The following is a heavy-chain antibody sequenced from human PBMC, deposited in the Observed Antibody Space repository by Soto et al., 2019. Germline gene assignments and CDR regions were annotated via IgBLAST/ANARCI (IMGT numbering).Heavy chain of an antibody. V-gene: IGHV1-69*01. D-gene: IGHD3-10*01. Sequence: QVQLVQSGAEVKKPGSSVKVSCKTSGVSFNNNGIGWVRQAPGHGLEWMGGVSPPFRTSNYARKFQVRISITADASTDTVNMELSSLTSEDTAQYYCARVLYYGSGSYSPYGMDVWGQGTTVTVSS. J-gene: IGHJ6*02. CDR3: ARVLYYGSGSYSPYGMDV. CDR2: VSPPFRTS. CDR1: GVSFNNNG.